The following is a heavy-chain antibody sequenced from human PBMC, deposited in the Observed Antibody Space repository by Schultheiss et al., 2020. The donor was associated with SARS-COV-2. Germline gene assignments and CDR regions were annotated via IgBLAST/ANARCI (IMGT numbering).Heavy chain of an antibody. CDR2: MYFSGST. J-gene: IGHJ4*02. V-gene: IGHV4-4*07. CDR3: AREPAYCGGDCYSD. Sequence: SETLSLTCTVSGDSISSYYWSWIRQPAGKGLEWIGRMYFSGSTNYNPSLKSRVTMSVDTSKNQFSLKLSSVTAADTAVYFCAREPAYCGGDCYSDWGQGTLVTVSS. D-gene: IGHD2-21*02. CDR1: GDSISSYY.